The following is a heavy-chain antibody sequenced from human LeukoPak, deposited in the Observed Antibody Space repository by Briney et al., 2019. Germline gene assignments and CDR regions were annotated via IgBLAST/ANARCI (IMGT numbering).Heavy chain of an antibody. D-gene: IGHD4-17*01. Sequence: GGSLRLSCAASGFIFSRSALTWLRLAPGRGLEGDTSISSTSSYIYYADSVSGRFTISRDNTKKSLYLQMNSLRAEDTAVYYCARVQGNGDTQSFDYWGQGTLVTVSS. CDR2: ISSTSSYI. J-gene: IGHJ4*02. CDR1: GFIFSRSA. CDR3: ARVQGNGDTQSFDY. V-gene: IGHV3-21*01.